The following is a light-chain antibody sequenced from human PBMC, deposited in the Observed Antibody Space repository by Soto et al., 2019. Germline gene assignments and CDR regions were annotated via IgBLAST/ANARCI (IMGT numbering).Light chain of an antibody. CDR1: QSVSSSY. Sequence: EIVMTQSPATLSVSPGERATLSCRASQSVSSSYLAWYQQKPGLAPRLLIYGASSRAAGIPDRFSGSGSGTDFTLTISRLEPEDFAVYYCQQHGSSPLTFGGGTKVDIK. J-gene: IGKJ4*01. CDR2: GAS. V-gene: IGKV3-20*01. CDR3: QQHGSSPLT.